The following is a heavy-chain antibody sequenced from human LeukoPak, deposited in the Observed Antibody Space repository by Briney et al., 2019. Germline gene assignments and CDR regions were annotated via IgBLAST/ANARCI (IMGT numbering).Heavy chain of an antibody. J-gene: IGHJ4*02. V-gene: IGHV1-18*01. CDR1: GYTFTSYG. CDR3: ARVSLRLDALDY. CDR2: ISAYNGNT. D-gene: IGHD3-16*01. Sequence: ASVKVSCKASGYTFTSYGISWVRQAPGQGLEWMGWISAYNGNTNYAQKLQGRVTMTTDTSTSTAHMELRSLRSDDTAVYYCARVSLRLDALDYWGQGTLVTVSS.